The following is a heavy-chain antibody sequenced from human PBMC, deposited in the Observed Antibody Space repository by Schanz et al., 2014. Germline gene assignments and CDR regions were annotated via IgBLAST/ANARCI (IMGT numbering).Heavy chain of an antibody. D-gene: IGHD5-12*01. Sequence: QVQLVQSGAAVKKPGSSVKVSCKATGDTFDNFGISWVRQAPGQGPEWIGRFMPFLGITNLAQKFQDRVTMTADKDTSTAYMELSGLRSEDTAMYYCARDRWTYEGVIFDIWGQGPMVTVSS. V-gene: IGHV1-69*04. J-gene: IGHJ3*02. CDR2: FMPFLGIT. CDR3: ARDRWTYEGVIFDI. CDR1: GDTFDNFG.